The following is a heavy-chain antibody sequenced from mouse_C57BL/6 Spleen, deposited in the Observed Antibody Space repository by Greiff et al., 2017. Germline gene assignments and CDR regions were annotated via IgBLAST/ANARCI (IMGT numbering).Heavy chain of an antibody. D-gene: IGHD2-1*01. V-gene: IGHV1-82*01. CDR2: IYPGDGDN. Sequence: QVQLQQSGPELVKPGASVKISCKASGYAFSSSWMNWVRQRPGKGLEWIGRIYPGDGDNNYNGKFKGKVTLTADKASSTAYMQLSSLTSEYAAVDFCSREDYGYYGRFDYWGQGTTLTVSS. CDR3: SREDYGYYGRFDY. J-gene: IGHJ2*01. CDR1: GYAFSSSW.